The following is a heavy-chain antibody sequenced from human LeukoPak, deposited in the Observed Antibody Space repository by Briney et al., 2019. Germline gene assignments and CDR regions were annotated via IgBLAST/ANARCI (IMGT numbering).Heavy chain of an antibody. D-gene: IGHD4-11*01. J-gene: IGHJ4*02. CDR1: GFTFSNAW. V-gene: IGHV3-15*01. CDR2: IKSETDGATT. CDR3: TTADYPLFGY. Sequence: GGSVRLSCAASGFTFSNAWMSWVRQAPGKGLEWVGRIKSETDGATTDYAAPVKGRFTISRDDSKNTLYLQMNSLKTEDTAVYYCTTADYPLFGYWGQGTLVTVSS.